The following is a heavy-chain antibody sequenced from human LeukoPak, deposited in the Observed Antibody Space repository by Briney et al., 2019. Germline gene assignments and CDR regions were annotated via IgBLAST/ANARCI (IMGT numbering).Heavy chain of an antibody. CDR1: GFTFSSYS. V-gene: IGHV3-21*01. CDR2: ISSSSSYI. D-gene: IGHD5-12*01. J-gene: IGHJ4*02. CDR3: ARDEMATRPLDY. Sequence: GGSLRLSCAASGFTFSSYSMNWVRQAPGKGLECVSSISSSSSYIYYADSVKGRFTISRDNAKNSLYLQMNSLRAEDTAVYYCARDEMATRPLDYWGQGTLVTVSS.